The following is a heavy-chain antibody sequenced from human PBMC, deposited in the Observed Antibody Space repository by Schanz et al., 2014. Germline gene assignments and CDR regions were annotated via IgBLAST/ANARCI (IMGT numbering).Heavy chain of an antibody. J-gene: IGHJ6*02. D-gene: IGHD5-12*01. CDR3: AKELNRRGGQTNFYYYYGMDV. V-gene: IGHV3-30*02. CDR2: IRYDGRNK. CDR1: GFTFSNYG. Sequence: VQLVESGGDLVKPGGSLRLSCEASGFTFSNYGMNWVRQAPGKGLEWVAVIRYDGRNKNFVESVKGRFTISRDNSNNTVYLQMNTLRTEDTAVYYCAKELNRRGGQTNFYYYYGMDVWGQGTTVTVSS.